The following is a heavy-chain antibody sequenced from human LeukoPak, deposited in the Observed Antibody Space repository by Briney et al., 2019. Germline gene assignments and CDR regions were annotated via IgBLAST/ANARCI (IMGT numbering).Heavy chain of an antibody. CDR3: AKDKPLPYDFWSGFRSDSPNYYGMDV. J-gene: IGHJ6*02. V-gene: IGHV3-23*01. Sequence: QTGGSLRLSCAASGFTFRSHDMSWVRQAPGKGLEWVSAISGSGGSTYYADSVKGRFTISRDNSKNTLYLQMNSLRAEDTAVYYCAKDKPLPYDFWSGFRSDSPNYYGMDVWGQGTTVTVSS. D-gene: IGHD3-3*01. CDR2: ISGSGGST. CDR1: GFTFRSHD.